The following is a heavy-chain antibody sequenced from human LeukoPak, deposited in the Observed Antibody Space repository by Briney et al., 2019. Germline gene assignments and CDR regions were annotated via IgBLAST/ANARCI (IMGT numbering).Heavy chain of an antibody. V-gene: IGHV4-30-4*01. D-gene: IGHD1-1*01. Sequence: SETLSITCTVSGGSISCGAYYRSWIRPPPPTCLEWIGYIYYSGSTYYNPSLKSRVTISVDTSKNQFSLKLSSVTAADTAVYYCAIRLGGTYYFDYWGQGTLVTVSS. J-gene: IGHJ4*02. CDR3: AIRLGGTYYFDY. CDR2: IYYSGST. CDR1: GGSISCGAYY.